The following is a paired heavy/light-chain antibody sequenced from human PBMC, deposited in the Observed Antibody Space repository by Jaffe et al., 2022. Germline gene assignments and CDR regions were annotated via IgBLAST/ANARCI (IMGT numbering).Heavy chain of an antibody. CDR1: GFTFSSYD. J-gene: IGHJ3*02. V-gene: IGHV3-48*03. Sequence: EVHLVESGGDLVQPGGSLRLSCAGSGFTFSSYDMNWVRQAPGKGLEWVSYISGSGSTIYYADSVKGRFTSSRDNAKNSLFLQMNSLRADDTAVYYCARDYVDILHGYPSDAFDIWGQGTMVTVSS. CDR3: ARDYVDILHGYPSDAFDI. D-gene: IGHD3-9*01. CDR2: ISGSGSTI.
Light chain of an antibody. CDR2: GAS. Sequence: EVVMTQSPATLSVSPGESATLSCRASQSVHSNLAWYQQKPGQAPRLLFYGASNRATGIPARFSGSGSGTDFTLTISSLQSEDFAVYFCQQYDNWPPFTFGPGTKVDIK. V-gene: IGKV3-15*01. CDR3: QQYDNWPPFT. CDR1: QSVHSN. J-gene: IGKJ3*01.